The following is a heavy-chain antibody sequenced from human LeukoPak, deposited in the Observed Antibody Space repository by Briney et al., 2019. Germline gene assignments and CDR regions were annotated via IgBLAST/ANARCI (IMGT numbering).Heavy chain of an antibody. D-gene: IGHD5-18*01. CDR2: IYYSGST. J-gene: IGHJ4*02. CDR1: GDPLNSYY. CDR3: TKGRIQLGY. V-gene: IGHV4-59*01. Sequence: SETLSLTCTVSGDPLNSYYWSWIRQPPGKGLEWIGYIYYSGSTNYNPSLKSRVTISVDTSKNHFSLKLTSVTAADTAVYYCTKGRIQLGYWGQGTLITVSS.